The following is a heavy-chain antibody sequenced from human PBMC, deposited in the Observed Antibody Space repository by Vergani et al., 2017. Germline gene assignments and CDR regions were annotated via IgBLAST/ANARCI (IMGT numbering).Heavy chain of an antibody. V-gene: IGHV4-30-4*08. D-gene: IGHD6-19*01. J-gene: IGHJ5*02. Sequence: QVQLQESGPGLVKPSQTLSLTCTVSGGSISSGDYYWSWIRQPPGKGLEWIGYIYYSGSTYYNLSLKSRVTISVDTSKNQFSLKLNSVTAADTAVYYCARAQLWLGRPWRRFDPWGQGTLVTVSS. CDR3: ARAQLWLGRPWRRFDP. CDR2: IYYSGST. CDR1: GGSISSGDYY.